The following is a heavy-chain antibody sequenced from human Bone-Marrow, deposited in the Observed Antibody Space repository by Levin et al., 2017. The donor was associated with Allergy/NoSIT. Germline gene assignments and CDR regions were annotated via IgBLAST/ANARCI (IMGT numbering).Heavy chain of an antibody. CDR1: GFTFSSYA. Sequence: GGSLRLSCAASGFTFSSYAMSWVRQAPGKGLEWVSAISGSGGSTYSADSVKGRFTISRDNSKNTLYLQMNSLRAEDTAVYYCAKGRASSSWYRGFDYWGQGTLVTVSS. CDR3: AKGRASSSWYRGFDY. D-gene: IGHD6-13*01. CDR2: ISGSGGST. J-gene: IGHJ4*02. V-gene: IGHV3-23*01.